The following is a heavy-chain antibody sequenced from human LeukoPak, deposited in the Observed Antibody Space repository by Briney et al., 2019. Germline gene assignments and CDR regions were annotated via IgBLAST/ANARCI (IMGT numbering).Heavy chain of an antibody. D-gene: IGHD5-24*01. V-gene: IGHV3-30*02. CDR1: GFTFSSYS. CDR2: IRYDGSNK. CDR3: AKGSGDGYNSFDY. Sequence: GGSLRLSCAASGFTFSSYSMHWVRQAPGKGLEWVAFIRYDGSNKYYADSVKGRFTISRDNSKNTLYLQMNSLRAEDTAVYYCAKGSGDGYNSFDYWGQGTLVTVSS. J-gene: IGHJ4*02.